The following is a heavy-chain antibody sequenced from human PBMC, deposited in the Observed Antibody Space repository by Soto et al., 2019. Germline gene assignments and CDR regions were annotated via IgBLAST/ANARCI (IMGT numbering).Heavy chain of an antibody. J-gene: IGHJ6*02. CDR1: GYTFTGYY. Sequence: GASVKVSCKASGYTFTGYYMHWVRQAPGQGLEWMGWINPNSGGTNYAQKFQGWVTMTRDTSISTAYMELSRLRSDDTAVYYCAREDLGYCISTSCYPYYYYGMDVWGQGTTVTV. D-gene: IGHD2-2*01. CDR3: AREDLGYCISTSCYPYYYYGMDV. CDR2: INPNSGGT. V-gene: IGHV1-2*04.